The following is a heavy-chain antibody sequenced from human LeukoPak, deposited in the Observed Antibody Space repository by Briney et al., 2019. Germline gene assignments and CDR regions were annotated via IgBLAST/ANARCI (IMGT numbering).Heavy chain of an antibody. CDR1: GGSISSYY. CDR2: IYYSGST. D-gene: IGHD6-6*01. J-gene: IGHJ6*03. CDR3: ARGRAARPWYYYYYMDV. Sequence: SETLSLNCTVSGGSISSYYWSWIRQPPGKGLEWIGYIYYSGSTNYNPSLKSRVTISVDTSKNQFSLKLSSVTAADTAVYYCARGRAARPWYYYYYMDVWGKGTTVTVSS. V-gene: IGHV4-59*01.